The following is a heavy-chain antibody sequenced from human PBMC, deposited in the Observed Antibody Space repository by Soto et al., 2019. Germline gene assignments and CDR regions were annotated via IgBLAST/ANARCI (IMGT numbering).Heavy chain of an antibody. CDR3: ARLGWELQSGRRYSDY. D-gene: IGHD1-26*01. J-gene: IGHJ4*02. CDR2: ISPYTGKT. CDR1: GYTFSSNA. V-gene: IGHV1-18*04. Sequence: GASVKVSCKASGYTFSSNAITWVRQAPGQGLEWMGWISPYTGKTNYAQKFQGRDTMTTDPSTSTGYMELRALRSDDTAVYYCARLGWELQSGRRYSDYWGQGTLVTVSS.